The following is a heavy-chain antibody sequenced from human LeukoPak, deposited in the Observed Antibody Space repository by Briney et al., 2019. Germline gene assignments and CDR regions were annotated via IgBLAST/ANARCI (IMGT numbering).Heavy chain of an antibody. D-gene: IGHD3-3*01. Sequence: PSETLSLTCSVSGGSISTAYWSWIRQPPGKGLEWIGSIYYSGSTYYNPSLKSRVTISVDTSKNQFSLKLSSVTAADTAVYYCASVTYYDCWSGSSAFDIWGQGTMGTVSS. CDR2: IYYSGST. CDR1: GGSISTAY. V-gene: IGHV4-59*05. CDR3: ASVTYYDCWSGSSAFDI. J-gene: IGHJ3*02.